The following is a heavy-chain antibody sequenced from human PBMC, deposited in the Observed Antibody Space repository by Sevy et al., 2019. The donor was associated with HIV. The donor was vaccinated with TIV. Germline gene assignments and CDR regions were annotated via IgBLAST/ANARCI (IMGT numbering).Heavy chain of an antibody. Sequence: GGSLRLSCEVSGFIFSDYYMAWIRQTPGKGLEWIAYISGLGTITSYADSVRGRFTVSRDGATNSVFLQRTSLRVDDTAMYRCARGCHWGRIVSYFDIWGQGALVTVSS. V-gene: IGHV3-11*01. D-gene: IGHD3-16*01. CDR1: GFIFSDYY. CDR2: ISGLGTIT. J-gene: IGHJ4*02. CDR3: ARGCHWGRIVSYFDI.